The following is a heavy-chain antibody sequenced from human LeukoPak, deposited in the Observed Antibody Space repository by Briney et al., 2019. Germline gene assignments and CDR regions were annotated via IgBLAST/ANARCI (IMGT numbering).Heavy chain of an antibody. Sequence: PSETLSLTCTVSGGSVSSDNYYWRWIRQPPGKGLEWIGYIYYSGSTKYNPSLKSRVTISVDTSKNQFSLKLSSVTTADTAIYYCAREGGNYLVDYWGQGTLVTVSS. D-gene: IGHD5-24*01. CDR1: GGSVSSDNYY. CDR2: IYYSGST. J-gene: IGHJ4*02. V-gene: IGHV4-61*01. CDR3: AREGGNYLVDY.